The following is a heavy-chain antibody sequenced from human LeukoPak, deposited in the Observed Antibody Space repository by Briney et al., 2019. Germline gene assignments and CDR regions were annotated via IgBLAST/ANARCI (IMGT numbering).Heavy chain of an antibody. D-gene: IGHD2-2*01. J-gene: IGHJ4*02. V-gene: IGHV3-30*03. CDR3: ASGSDIVVVPAPSY. CDR1: GFTFSSYG. CDR2: ISYDGSNK. Sequence: GGSLRLTCAASGFTFSSYGMHWVRQAPGKGLEWVAVISYDGSNKYYADSVKGRFTISRDNAKNSLYLQMNSLRAEDTAVYYCASGSDIVVVPAPSYWGQGTLVTVSS.